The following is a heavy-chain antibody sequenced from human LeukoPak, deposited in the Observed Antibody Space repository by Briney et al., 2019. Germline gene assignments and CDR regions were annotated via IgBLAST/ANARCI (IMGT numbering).Heavy chain of an antibody. V-gene: IGHV3-23*01. D-gene: IGHD6-19*01. Sequence: PGRSLRLSCAASGFTFNIYAMHWVRQAPGKGLEWVSIINYNGDNKYYADSVQGRFTISRDNSKNTVYLQMNSLRAEDTAIYYCAKDGHCPGALCPTQIAVAGYNDNWGQGTLVTVSS. J-gene: IGHJ4*02. CDR1: GFTFNIYA. CDR2: INYNGDNK. CDR3: AKDGHCPGALCPTQIAVAGYNDN.